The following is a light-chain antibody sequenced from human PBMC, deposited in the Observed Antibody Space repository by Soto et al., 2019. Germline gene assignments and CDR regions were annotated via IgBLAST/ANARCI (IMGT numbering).Light chain of an antibody. Sequence: QSVLSDPPAASGTPGQRVTISCSGGSSNIGTNSVNWYQQLPGSAPKLLIYNNDLRPSGVPDRFSGSKSGTSASLAISWLQSEDEADYYCAAWDDSLNGFYVFGIGTKLTVL. CDR2: NND. CDR3: AAWDDSLNGFYV. V-gene: IGLV1-44*01. CDR1: SSNIGTNS. J-gene: IGLJ1*01.